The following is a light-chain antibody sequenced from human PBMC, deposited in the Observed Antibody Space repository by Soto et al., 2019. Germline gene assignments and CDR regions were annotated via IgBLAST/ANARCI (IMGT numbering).Light chain of an antibody. Sequence: EIVLTQSPGTLSLSPGEGATLSCRASQSVSSYLAWYQQKVGQAPRLLIYGASSRATGTPARFSGGGSGTDFTLTINRLEAEDFAVYFCQQYDSSPLTFGGGTKVEIK. CDR1: QSVSSY. CDR2: GAS. CDR3: QQYDSSPLT. V-gene: IGKV3-20*01. J-gene: IGKJ4*01.